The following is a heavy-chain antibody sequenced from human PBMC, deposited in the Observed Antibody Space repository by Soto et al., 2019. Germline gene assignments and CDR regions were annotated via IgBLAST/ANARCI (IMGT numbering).Heavy chain of an antibody. Sequence: PWGSLRLSCAASGFTFSSYAMHWVRQAPGKGLEWVAVISYDGSNKYYADSVKGRFTISRDNSKNTLYLQMNSLRAEDTAVYYCARPLWRNDYNWGYFDLWGRGTLGTVSS. CDR1: GFTFSSYA. D-gene: IGHD4-4*01. J-gene: IGHJ2*01. CDR3: ARPLWRNDYNWGYFDL. V-gene: IGHV3-30-3*01. CDR2: ISYDGSNK.